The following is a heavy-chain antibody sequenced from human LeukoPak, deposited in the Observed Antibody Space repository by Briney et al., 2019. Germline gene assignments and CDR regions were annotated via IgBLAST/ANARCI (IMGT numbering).Heavy chain of an antibody. CDR1: GYTFTSYD. Sequence: ASVKVSCTASGYTFTSYDINWVRQATGQGLEWMGWMNPNSGNTGYAQKFQGRVTMTRNTSISTAYMELSSLRSEDTAVYYCARDTVRPLSLYYYYYMDVWGKGTTVTISS. CDR2: MNPNSGNT. V-gene: IGHV1-8*01. J-gene: IGHJ6*03. D-gene: IGHD4-17*01. CDR3: ARDTVRPLSLYYYYYMDV.